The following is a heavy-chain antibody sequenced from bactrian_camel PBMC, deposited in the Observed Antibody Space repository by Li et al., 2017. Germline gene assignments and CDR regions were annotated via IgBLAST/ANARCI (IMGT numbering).Heavy chain of an antibody. CDR3: AALKGSWSCGHWAKYYY. J-gene: IGHJ4*01. V-gene: IGHV3S53*01. CDR1: GYILRTKC. Sequence: HVQLVESGGGSVEAGGSLSLSCTASGYILRTKCMGWFRDGPGMEREGVAAVYVGGGTYYTDSVKGRFTISQDNAKNTLYLQMNSLKPEDTAMYYCAALKGSWSCGHWAKYYYWAQGTQVTVS. CDR2: VYVGGGT. D-gene: IGHD2*01.